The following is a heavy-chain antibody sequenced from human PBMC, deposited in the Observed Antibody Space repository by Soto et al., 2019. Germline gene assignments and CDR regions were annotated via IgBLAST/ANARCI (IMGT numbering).Heavy chain of an antibody. Sequence: GGSLRLSCAASGFTFSSYAMSWVRQAPGKGLEWVSAISGSGGSTYYADSVKGRFTISRDNPKNTLYLQMNSLRAEDTAVYYCLPDILSIAARPHLFNGMDVWGQGTTVTVSS. V-gene: IGHV3-23*01. CDR3: LPDILSIAARPHLFNGMDV. D-gene: IGHD6-6*01. CDR1: GFTFSSYA. J-gene: IGHJ6*02. CDR2: ISGSGGST.